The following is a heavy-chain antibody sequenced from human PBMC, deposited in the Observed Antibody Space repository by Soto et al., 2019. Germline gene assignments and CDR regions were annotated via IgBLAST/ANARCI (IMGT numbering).Heavy chain of an antibody. CDR3: AREGVLMVYRDYGMEV. V-gene: IGHV3-33*01. Sequence: QVQLVESGGGVFQPGRSLRLSCAASGFTLSSYGMHWVRQAPGKGLEWGAVIWYDGSNKYYADSVKGRFTISGYNSKNTLHLQMKSVTDEDSDVYYCAREGVLMVYRDYGMEVWRQGTTVTVSS. CDR2: IWYDGSNK. D-gene: IGHD2-8*01. J-gene: IGHJ6*02. CDR1: GFTLSSYG.